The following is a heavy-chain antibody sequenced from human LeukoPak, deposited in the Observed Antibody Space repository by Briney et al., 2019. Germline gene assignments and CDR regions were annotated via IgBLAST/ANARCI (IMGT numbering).Heavy chain of an antibody. CDR3: ASLDY. CDR1: GFTFSIYC. V-gene: IGHV3-74*01. Sequence: GGSLRLSCAASGFTFSIYCVHWVRQAPAKGLVWVSSINSDGSSTSYADSVKGRFTISRDNAKNTLYLQMNTLRAEDTAVYYCASLDYWGQGTPVTVSS. CDR2: INSDGSST. J-gene: IGHJ4*02.